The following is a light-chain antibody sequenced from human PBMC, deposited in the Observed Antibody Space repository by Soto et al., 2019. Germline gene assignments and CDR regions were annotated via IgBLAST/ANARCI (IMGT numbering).Light chain of an antibody. Sequence: EIVMTQSPATLSVSPGERATLSCRASESVGRNLAWYQQKPGQAPRLLIYGASTRATGIPARFSGSGSGTEVTLTISSLQYEDFAIYSCQQYKHWPPLTFGVGTKVEIK. V-gene: IGKV3-15*01. CDR2: GAS. CDR1: ESVGRN. J-gene: IGKJ4*01. CDR3: QQYKHWPPLT.